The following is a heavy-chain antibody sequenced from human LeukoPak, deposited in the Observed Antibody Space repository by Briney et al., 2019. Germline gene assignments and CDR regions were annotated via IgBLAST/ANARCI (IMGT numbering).Heavy chain of an antibody. Sequence: SETLSLTCTVSGGSINTYYWNWIRQPPGKGLEWIGYIYHSGSTNYNPSLQSRVTISVDTSKNQFSLNLNSVTAADTAVYYCARGGAARLHFQNWGQGTLVTVSS. V-gene: IGHV4-59*01. CDR1: GGSINTYY. CDR3: ARGGAARLHFQN. D-gene: IGHD6-6*01. J-gene: IGHJ1*01. CDR2: IYHSGST.